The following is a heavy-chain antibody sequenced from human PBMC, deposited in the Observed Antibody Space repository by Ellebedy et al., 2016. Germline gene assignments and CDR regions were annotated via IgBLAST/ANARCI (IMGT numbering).Heavy chain of an antibody. CDR3: ARQYPSLRGGAFDI. J-gene: IGHJ3*02. V-gene: IGHV4-59*08. CDR2: IYYSGST. Sequence: SETLSLTCSVSGGSISSFYWSWIRQPPRKGLEWIGNIYYSGSTNYNPSLKSRVSISVDTSKNQLSLKLNSVTAADPAVYYCARQYPSLRGGAFDIWGQGTMVTVSS. D-gene: IGHD4-23*01. CDR1: GGSISSFY.